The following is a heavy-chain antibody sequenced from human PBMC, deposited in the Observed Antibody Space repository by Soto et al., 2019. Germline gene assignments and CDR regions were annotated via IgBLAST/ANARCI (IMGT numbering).Heavy chain of an antibody. CDR2: IIPVFGTA. CDR1: GGTFSSYA. J-gene: IGHJ4*02. D-gene: IGHD3-22*01. Sequence: SVKVSCKASGGTFSSYAISWVRQAPGQGLEWMGGIIPVFGTANYAQKFQGRVTITADESTSTAYMELSSLRSEDTAVYYCARDSGPYYYDSSDYFGYWGQGTLVTVSS. CDR3: ARDSGPYYYDSSDYFGY. V-gene: IGHV1-69*13.